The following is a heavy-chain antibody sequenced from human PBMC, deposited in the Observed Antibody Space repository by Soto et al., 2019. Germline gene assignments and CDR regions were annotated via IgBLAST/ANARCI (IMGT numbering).Heavy chain of an antibody. J-gene: IGHJ1*01. V-gene: IGHV1-69*13. D-gene: IGHD2-15*01. CDR3: ARGPGYCSGGSCYSAEYFQH. CDR2: IIPIFGTA. CDR1: GGTFSSYA. Sequence: SVKVSCKASGGTFSSYAISWVRQAPGQGLEWMGGIIPIFGTANYAQKFQGRVTITADESTSTAYMELSSLRSEDTAVYYCARGPGYCSGGSCYSAEYFQHWGQGTLVTVSS.